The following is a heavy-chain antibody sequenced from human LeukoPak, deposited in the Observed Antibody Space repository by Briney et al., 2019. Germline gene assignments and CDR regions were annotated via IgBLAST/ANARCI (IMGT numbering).Heavy chain of an antibody. CDR1: GFTFSNFG. CDR2: ISYDGSNT. CDR3: ARDVGSGFGMDV. J-gene: IGHJ6*02. V-gene: IGHV3-30*03. Sequence: PGGSLRLSCAASGFTFSNFGMHWVRQAPGKGLKWLAVISYDGSNTYYTDSVKGRFTISRDNSKNSLYLQMNSLRVGDTAVYYCARDVGSGFGMDVWGQGTTVTVSS. D-gene: IGHD6-19*01.